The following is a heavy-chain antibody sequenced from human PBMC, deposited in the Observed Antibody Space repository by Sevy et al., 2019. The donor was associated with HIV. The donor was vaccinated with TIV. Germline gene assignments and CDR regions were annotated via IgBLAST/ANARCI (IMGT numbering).Heavy chain of an antibody. Sequence: GGSLRLSCAASGFPFNRYGIHWVRHAPGKGLEWVAVTSPDGSDKYYVDSVKGRFTISRDNIKNTLNLQMNTLRPEETDVYYCAKDLMDAKWFGEGAEGQAPYYYYAMDVWGQGTTVTVSS. CDR2: TSPDGSDK. J-gene: IGHJ6*02. V-gene: IGHV3-30*18. CDR3: AKDLMDAKWFGEGAEGQAPYYYYAMDV. CDR1: GFPFNRYG. D-gene: IGHD3-10*01.